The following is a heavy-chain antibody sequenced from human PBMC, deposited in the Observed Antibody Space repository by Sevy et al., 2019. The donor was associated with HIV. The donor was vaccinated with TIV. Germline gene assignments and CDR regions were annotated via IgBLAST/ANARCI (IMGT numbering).Heavy chain of an antibody. Sequence: GGSLRLSCIGSGFSFSYYGIHWVRQSPGKGLDWVALISHDGINEYYADSVKARFTISRDNSKNTADLEMNSLRNEDTAIYFCANAYSGSYSHSYLYALDVWGQGTTVTVSS. V-gene: IGHV3-30*18. D-gene: IGHD1-26*01. J-gene: IGHJ6*02. CDR2: ISHDGINE. CDR3: ANAYSGSYSHSYLYALDV. CDR1: GFSFSYYG.